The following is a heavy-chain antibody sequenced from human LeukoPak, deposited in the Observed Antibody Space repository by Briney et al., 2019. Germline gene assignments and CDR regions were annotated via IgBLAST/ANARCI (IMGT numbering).Heavy chain of an antibody. J-gene: IGHJ4*02. D-gene: IGHD7-27*01. CDR3: ARDPPGAHFDY. CDR2: ISSSSSNI. CDR1: GFTFSSYS. V-gene: IGHV3-21*01. Sequence: GGSLRLSCTASGFTFSSYSMNWVRQAPGKGLEWVSYISSSSSNIFYADSFKGRFTISRDNAQNSLYLQMNSLRVEDTAVYYCARDPPGAHFDYWGQGTLVTVSS.